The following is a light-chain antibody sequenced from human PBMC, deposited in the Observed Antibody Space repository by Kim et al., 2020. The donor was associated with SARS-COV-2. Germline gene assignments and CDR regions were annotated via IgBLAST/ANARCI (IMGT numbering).Light chain of an antibody. J-gene: IGLJ3*02. Sequence: SSELTQDPAVSVALGQTVRITCQGDSLRTFYASWYQQKPGQAPVPVIYGKNNRPSGIPDRFSGSTSGNTASLTITGAQAEDEADYYCKSRDSSGNHRVFG. CDR2: GKN. CDR3: KSRDSSGNHRV. CDR1: SLRTFY. V-gene: IGLV3-19*01.